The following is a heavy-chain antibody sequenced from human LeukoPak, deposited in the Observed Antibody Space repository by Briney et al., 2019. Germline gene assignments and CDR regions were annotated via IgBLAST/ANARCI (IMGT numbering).Heavy chain of an antibody. J-gene: IGHJ5*02. CDR1: GGSISSYY. CDR3: ARADYHGSRSLQP. CDR2: IYYSGST. Sequence: SETLSLTCTVSGGSISSYYWSWIRQPPGKGLEWIGYIYYSGSTNYNPSLKRRVTISVDTSKNQFSLKLRSVTAADTAVYYLARADYHGSRSLQPWGQGTLVTVSS. D-gene: IGHD3-10*01. V-gene: IGHV4-59*01.